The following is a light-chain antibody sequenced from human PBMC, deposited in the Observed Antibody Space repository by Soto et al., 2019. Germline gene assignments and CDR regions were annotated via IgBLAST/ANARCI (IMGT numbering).Light chain of an antibody. CDR2: AS. V-gene: IGKV1-39*01. CDR3: QQGHGM. CDR1: QSISSD. J-gene: IGKJ1*01. Sequence: DIQMTQSPSSLSASIGDRVTITCPASQSISSDLCWYQQKPGNAPKLLIYASILQSGVPSRFSGSGSGTDFTLTITSLQPEDFASYYCQQGHGMFGQGTQMQLQ.